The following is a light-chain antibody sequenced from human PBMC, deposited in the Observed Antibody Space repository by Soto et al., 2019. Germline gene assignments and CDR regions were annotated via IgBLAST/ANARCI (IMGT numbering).Light chain of an antibody. CDR2: GAS. CDR3: QQYGSSSWT. V-gene: IGKV3-20*01. Sequence: EIVLTQSPGTLSLSPGERATLSCRTSQSVSSTYLAWYQQQPGQAPRLLIYGASSRATGIPDRFSGSGSGTDFTLTISRXEPEDFAVYYCQQYGSSSWTFGQGTKVDIK. CDR1: QSVSSTY. J-gene: IGKJ1*01.